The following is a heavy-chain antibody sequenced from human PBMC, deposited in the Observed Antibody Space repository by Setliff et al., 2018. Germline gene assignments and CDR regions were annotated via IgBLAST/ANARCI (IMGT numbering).Heavy chain of an antibody. D-gene: IGHD3-3*01. CDR2: INPSDGST. V-gene: IGHV1-46*01. CDR3: ARESTAKNFWGEYSDY. CDR1: GYAFTDNY. J-gene: IGHJ4*02. Sequence: ASVKVSCKTSGYAFTDNYIHWVRQAPGQGLEWMGVINPSDGSTTYAQKFQGRVKMTRDTSTNTVYMQLSSLRSEDTAVYYCARESTAKNFWGEYSDYWGQGTLVTVSS.